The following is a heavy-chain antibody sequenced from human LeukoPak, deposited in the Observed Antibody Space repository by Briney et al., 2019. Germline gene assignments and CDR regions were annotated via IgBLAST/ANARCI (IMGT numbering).Heavy chain of an antibody. CDR3: AREITMVRGVFDY. CDR2: IIPIFGTA. D-gene: IGHD3-10*01. J-gene: IGHJ4*02. CDR1: GGTFSSYA. V-gene: IGHV1-69*13. Sequence: SVKVSCKASGGTFSSYAISWVRQAPGQGLEWMGGIIPIFGTANYAQKFQGRVTITADESTSTAYMELSSLRSEDTAVYYCAREITMVRGVFDYWGQGTLVTVSS.